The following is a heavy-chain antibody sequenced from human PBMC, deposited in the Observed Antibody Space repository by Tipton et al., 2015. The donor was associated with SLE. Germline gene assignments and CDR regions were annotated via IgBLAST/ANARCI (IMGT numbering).Heavy chain of an antibody. CDR3: ASLYCTNGVCVDY. CDR2: IYYSGST. D-gene: IGHD2-8*01. CDR1: GGSISSYY. V-gene: IGHV4-59*01. Sequence: LTCTVSGGSISSYYWSWIRQPPGKGLEWIGYIYYSGSTNYNPSLKSRVTISVDTSKNQFSLKLSSVTAADTAVYYCASLYCTNGVCVDYWGQGTLVTVSS. J-gene: IGHJ4*02.